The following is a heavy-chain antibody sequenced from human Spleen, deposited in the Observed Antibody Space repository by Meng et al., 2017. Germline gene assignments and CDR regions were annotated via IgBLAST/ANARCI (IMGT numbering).Heavy chain of an antibody. CDR3: AREWYISGHYYFDY. CDR2: IYHSGST. V-gene: IGHV4-4*02. CDR1: GGPISSNNW. J-gene: IGHJ4*02. Sequence: QVQLQESGPGLVKPSGTLSLTCAVSGGPISSNNWWSWVRQPPGKGLEWIGEIYHSGSTNSNPSLKSRVTISVDKSKNQFSLNLTSVTAADTAVYYCAREWYISGHYYFDYWGQGTLVTVSS. D-gene: IGHD6-19*01.